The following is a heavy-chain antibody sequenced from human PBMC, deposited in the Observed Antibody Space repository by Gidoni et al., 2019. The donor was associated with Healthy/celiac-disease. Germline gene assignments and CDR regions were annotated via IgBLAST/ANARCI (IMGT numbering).Heavy chain of an antibody. J-gene: IGHJ6*02. V-gene: IGHV1-69*06. Sequence: QVQLVQSGAEVKKPGSSVKVSCKASGGTFSSYAISWVRQAPGQGLEWMGGIIPIFGTANYAQKFQGRVTITADKSTSTAYMELSSLRSEDTAVYYCARLLVPEVTLFHYGMDVWGQGTTVTVSS. CDR3: ARLLVPEVTLFHYGMDV. D-gene: IGHD3-10*01. CDR2: IIPIFGTA. CDR1: GGTFSSYA.